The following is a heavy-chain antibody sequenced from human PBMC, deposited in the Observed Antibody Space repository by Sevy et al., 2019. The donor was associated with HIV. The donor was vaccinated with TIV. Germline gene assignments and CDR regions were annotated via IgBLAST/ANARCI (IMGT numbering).Heavy chain of an antibody. D-gene: IGHD2-2*01. J-gene: IGHJ6*02. CDR3: AKGPHSTTSNPGEYYYYYGMDV. CDR2: ISYDGSNK. V-gene: IGHV3-30*18. Sequence: GGSLRLSCAASGFTFSNYGMHWVRQAPGKGLEWVALISYDGSNKYYADSVKGRFTISRDNSKNMLYLQMSSLRAEDTAVYYCAKGPHSTTSNPGEYYYYYGMDVWGQGTTVTVSS. CDR1: GFTFSNYG.